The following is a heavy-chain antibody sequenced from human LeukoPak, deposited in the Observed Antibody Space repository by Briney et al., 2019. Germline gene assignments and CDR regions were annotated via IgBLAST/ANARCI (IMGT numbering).Heavy chain of an antibody. D-gene: IGHD4/OR15-4a*01. CDR3: ARRAGAYSHPYDY. Sequence: GGSLRLSCAASGFTFSSYEMNWVRQAPGKGLAWVSYISSSGSTIYYADSVKGRFTISRDNAKNSLYLQMNSLRVEDTAVYYCARRAGAYSHPYDYWGQGTLVTVSS. V-gene: IGHV3-48*03. CDR2: ISSSGSTI. CDR1: GFTFSSYE. J-gene: IGHJ4*02.